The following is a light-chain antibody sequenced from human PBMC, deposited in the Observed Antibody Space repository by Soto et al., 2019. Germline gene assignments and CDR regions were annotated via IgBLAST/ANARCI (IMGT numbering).Light chain of an antibody. CDR3: RSSTPTTRL. Sequence: QSALTQPASVSGSPGQSITISCTGTSSDIGSNNYVSWFQQRPGKAPTLIIYEVSNRPSGVSTHVSRSKSGNTASMTISGLLPEDEAEYYCRSSTPTTRLFGGGTKLTLL. J-gene: IGLJ3*02. CDR2: EVS. CDR1: SSDIGSNNY. V-gene: IGLV2-14*01.